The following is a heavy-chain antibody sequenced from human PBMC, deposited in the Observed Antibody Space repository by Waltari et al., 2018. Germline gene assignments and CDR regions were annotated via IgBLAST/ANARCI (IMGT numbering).Heavy chain of an antibody. CDR3: ARLWNGPDC. CDR2: IKTDGTEK. D-gene: IGHD1-1*01. Sequence: EEQLVASGGGLVQLGESLRLPCNASGFTFIDSWMPWVRQAPGKGLEWVANIKTDGTEKNYVNSVKGRFTISRDNAKNSLSLQMDSLRAEDTAVYYCARLWNGPDCWGQGTLVTVSS. CDR1: GFTFIDSW. J-gene: IGHJ4*02. V-gene: IGHV3-7*03.